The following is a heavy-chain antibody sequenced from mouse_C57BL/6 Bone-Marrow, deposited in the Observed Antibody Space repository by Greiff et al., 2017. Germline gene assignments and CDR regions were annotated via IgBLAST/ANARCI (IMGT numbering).Heavy chain of an antibody. CDR2: IDPENGDT. Sequence: VQLQQSGAELVRPGASVKLSCTASGFNIKDDYMHWVKQRPEKGLEWIGWIDPENGDTEYASKFQAKATITADTSSNTAYLQLSSLTSEDTAVYYCTPFITLDYWGQGTTLTVSS. V-gene: IGHV14-4*01. D-gene: IGHD1-1*01. J-gene: IGHJ2*01. CDR3: TPFITLDY. CDR1: GFNIKDDY.